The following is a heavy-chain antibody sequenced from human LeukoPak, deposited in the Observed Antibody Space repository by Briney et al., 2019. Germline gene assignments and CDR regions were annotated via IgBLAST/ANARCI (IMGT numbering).Heavy chain of an antibody. CDR2: INYSGCT. J-gene: IGHJ4*02. Sequence: SETLSLTCTVSGGPVSSTTYYWTWFPHPPGKGLEWMASINYSGCTYYNPSLKSRVTISVDTSENQFSLKLSSVTAADTAVYYCARYVVYGSGKYYFDYWGQGTLVTVSS. CDR1: GGPVSSTTYY. CDR3: ARYVVYGSGKYYFDY. V-gene: IGHV4-39*01. D-gene: IGHD3-10*01.